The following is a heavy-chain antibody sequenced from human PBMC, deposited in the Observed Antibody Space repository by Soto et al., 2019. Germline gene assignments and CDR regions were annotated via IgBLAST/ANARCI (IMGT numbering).Heavy chain of an antibody. D-gene: IGHD3-16*01. CDR3: ARGLRLFDAFDI. J-gene: IGHJ3*02. V-gene: IGHV3-23*01. Sequence: GGSLRLSCAASGFTFSSYAMSWVRQAPGKGLEWVSGISGSGDSTYNADSLKGRFSISRDNSKTTLFLEMNTLRAEDTAVYYCARGLRLFDAFDIWGEGTMVTAS. CDR2: ISGSGDST. CDR1: GFTFSSYA.